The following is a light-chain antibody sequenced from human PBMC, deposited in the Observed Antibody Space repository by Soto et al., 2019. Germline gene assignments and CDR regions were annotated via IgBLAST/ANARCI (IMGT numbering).Light chain of an antibody. V-gene: IGLV2-23*02. CDR3: CSYAGSSTFV. J-gene: IGLJ1*01. CDR2: EVS. Sequence: LTQPAAVYGCTGQSITISCTGTSSDVGSYNLVSWYQQHPGKAPKLMIYEVSKRPSGVSNRFSGSKSGNTASLTISGLQAEDEADYYCCSYAGSSTFVLGTGTKVTVL. CDR1: SSDVGSYNL.